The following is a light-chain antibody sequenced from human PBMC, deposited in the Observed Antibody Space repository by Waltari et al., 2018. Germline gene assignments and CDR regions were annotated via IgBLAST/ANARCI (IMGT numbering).Light chain of an antibody. CDR2: QVT. Sequence: QSALTQPASVSGSPGQSIAISSTGTNDDIGRYNYASWYQQYPGQAPKVLIYQVTNRPSGVSSRFSGSKSGNTASLTISGLQADDEADYYCSSYTSSRTVVFGTGTDVTVL. V-gene: IGLV2-14*01. J-gene: IGLJ1*01. CDR3: SSYTSSRTVV. CDR1: NDDIGRYNY.